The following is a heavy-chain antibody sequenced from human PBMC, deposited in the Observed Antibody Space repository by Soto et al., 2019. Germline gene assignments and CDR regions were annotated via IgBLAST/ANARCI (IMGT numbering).Heavy chain of an antibody. CDR2: IYYSGST. D-gene: IGHD4-17*01. Sequence: ASETLSLTCTVSGGSISSGGYYWSWIRQHPGKGLEWIGYIYYSGSTYYNPSLKSRVTISVETSKNQFSLKLSSVTAADTAVYYCARGRVPEIYGGAPFDYWGQGTLVTVSS. CDR1: GGSISSGGYY. J-gene: IGHJ4*02. CDR3: ARGRVPEIYGGAPFDY. V-gene: IGHV4-31*03.